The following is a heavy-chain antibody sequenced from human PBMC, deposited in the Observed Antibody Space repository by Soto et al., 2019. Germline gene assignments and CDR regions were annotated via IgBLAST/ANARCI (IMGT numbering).Heavy chain of an antibody. CDR3: ARDSYYYDSSGYPIIDY. J-gene: IGHJ4*02. CDR1: GYTFTSYG. D-gene: IGHD3-22*01. V-gene: IGHV1-18*01. Sequence: VASVKVSCKASGYTFTSYGISWVRQAPGQGLEWMGWISAYNGNTNYAQKLQGRVTMTTDTSTSTAYMELRSLRSDDTAVYYCARDSYYYDSSGYPIIDYWGQGTLVTVS. CDR2: ISAYNGNT.